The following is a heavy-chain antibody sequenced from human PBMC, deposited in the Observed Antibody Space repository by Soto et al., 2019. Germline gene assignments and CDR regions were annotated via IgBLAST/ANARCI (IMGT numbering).Heavy chain of an antibody. CDR1: GFTFSSYG. D-gene: IGHD3-3*01. CDR2: ISYDGSNK. Sequence: PGGSLRLSCAAAGFTFSSYGMHWVRQAPGKGLEWVAVISYDGSNKYYADSVKGRFTISRDKSKNTLYLQMNSLRAEDTAVYYCAKDLYYDFWSGYYRDYYYYGMDVWGQGTTVTVSS. J-gene: IGHJ6*02. V-gene: IGHV3-30*18. CDR3: AKDLYYDFWSGYYRDYYYYGMDV.